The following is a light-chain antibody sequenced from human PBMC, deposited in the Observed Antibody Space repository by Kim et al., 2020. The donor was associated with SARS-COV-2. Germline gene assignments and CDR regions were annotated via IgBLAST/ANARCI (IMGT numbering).Light chain of an antibody. J-gene: IGLJ2*01. V-gene: IGLV3-19*01. CDR3: NSRGSNDNVL. CDR2: GKN. Sequence: VALGQTVRITCQGVRLRIYYATWYLQKPGQAPIVVIYGKNNRPSGIPDRFSGSSSGDTASLTITGTQAGDEADYYCNSRGSNDNVLFGGGTQLTVL. CDR1: RLRIYY.